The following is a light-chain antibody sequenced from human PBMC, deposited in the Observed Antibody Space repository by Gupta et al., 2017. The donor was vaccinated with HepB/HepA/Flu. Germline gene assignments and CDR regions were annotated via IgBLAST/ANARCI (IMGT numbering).Light chain of an antibody. CDR1: QTIRSSN. Sequence: EVVLTQSPGTLSLSPGERATLSCRASQTIRSSNLAWYQEKPGQAPRLLIYGASSRVTGIPDRFSGSGSGTDFTLTINGLQPEDFAVYFCEHQGPSRTFSQGTKLEVK. CDR2: GAS. CDR3: EHQGPSRT. V-gene: IGKV3-20*01. J-gene: IGKJ1*01.